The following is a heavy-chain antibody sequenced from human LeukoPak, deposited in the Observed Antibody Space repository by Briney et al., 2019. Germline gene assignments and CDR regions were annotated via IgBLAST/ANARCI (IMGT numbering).Heavy chain of an antibody. J-gene: IGHJ4*02. D-gene: IGHD3-10*01. CDR1: GVSISSSY. Sequence: SETLSLTCTVSGVSISSSYWSWIRQLPGKGLEWIGYIYYSGRTNYCPSLKSRVNLSVDTSKNQLSLKLSSVTAADTAVYYCARSYYYGSGSYFDYWGQGTLVTVSS. CDR3: ARSYYYGSGSYFDY. CDR2: IYYSGRT. V-gene: IGHV4-59*12.